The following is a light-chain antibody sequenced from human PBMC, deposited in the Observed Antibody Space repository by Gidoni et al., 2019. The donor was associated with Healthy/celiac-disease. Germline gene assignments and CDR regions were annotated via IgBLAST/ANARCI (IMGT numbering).Light chain of an antibody. Sequence: SYELTPPLSVSVALVQRARITCGGNNIGSKNGHCNQHKPGQAAVLVIYRDSNRPSGIPERFSGSNSGNTATLTISRAQAGDEADYYCQVWDSSTGVFGGGTKLTVL. CDR1: NIGSKN. CDR3: QVWDSSTGV. V-gene: IGLV3-9*01. CDR2: RDS. J-gene: IGLJ2*01.